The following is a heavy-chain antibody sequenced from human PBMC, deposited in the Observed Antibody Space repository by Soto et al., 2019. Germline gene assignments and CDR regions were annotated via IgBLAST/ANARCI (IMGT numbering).Heavy chain of an antibody. CDR3: AYSANHRYFFDS. J-gene: IGHJ5*01. V-gene: IGHV1-69*12. CDR1: GGSFRSYA. CDR2: IIPIFGTP. Sequence: QVQLVQSGAEVKKPGSSVKVSCKASGGSFRSYAVNWVRQAPGQGLECLGGIIPIFGTPNYAQKFHGRVSTTADESTSTVYMALISLTSEDTAVYYCAYSANHRYFFDSWGQGTLVTVSS. D-gene: IGHD5-18*01.